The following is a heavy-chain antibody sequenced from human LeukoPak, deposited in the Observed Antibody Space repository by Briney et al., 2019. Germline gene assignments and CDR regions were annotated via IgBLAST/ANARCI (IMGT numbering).Heavy chain of an antibody. Sequence: SQTLSLTCAISGDSVSSNSSAWHWIRQSPSRGLEWLGRTYYRSKWYNDYAVSVKSRITINPDTSKNQFSLQLNSVTPEDTAVYYCAREIRFLEWLLYDAFDIWGQGTMVTVSS. J-gene: IGHJ3*02. CDR1: GDSVSSNSSA. V-gene: IGHV6-1*01. D-gene: IGHD3-3*01. CDR3: AREIRFLEWLLYDAFDI. CDR2: TYYRSKWYN.